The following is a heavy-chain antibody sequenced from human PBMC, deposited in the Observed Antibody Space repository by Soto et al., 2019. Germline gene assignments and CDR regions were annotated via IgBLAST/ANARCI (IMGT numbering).Heavy chain of an antibody. D-gene: IGHD2-15*01. CDR2: INPNSGGT. J-gene: IGHJ4*02. V-gene: IGHV1-2*04. CDR1: GYTFTGYY. CDR3: ARDPGCCSGGSCDTLYYFDY. Sequence: ASVKVSCKASGYTFTGYYMHWVRQAPGQGLEWMGWINPNSGGTNYAQKFQGWVTMTRDTSISTAYMELSRLRSDDTAVYYCARDPGCCSGGSCDTLYYFDYWGKGTLVTVSS.